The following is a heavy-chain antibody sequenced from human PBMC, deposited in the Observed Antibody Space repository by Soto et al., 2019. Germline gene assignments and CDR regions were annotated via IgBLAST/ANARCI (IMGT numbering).Heavy chain of an antibody. D-gene: IGHD3-9*01. CDR2: VSSSGNT. Sequence: SETLHLTCTVSGASLGNYYWFWIRQPIGKGLEWIGRVSSSGNTNANPTLNSRATMSIDTSKNQFSLRLRSVTAADTAVYYCARADYEILTGSYVMDVWVQGTKVTVSS. CDR3: ARADYEILTGSYVMDV. J-gene: IGHJ6*02. CDR1: GASLGNYY. V-gene: IGHV4-4*07.